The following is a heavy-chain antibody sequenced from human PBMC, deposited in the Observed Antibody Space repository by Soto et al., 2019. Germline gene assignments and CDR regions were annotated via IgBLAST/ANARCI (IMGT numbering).Heavy chain of an antibody. CDR1: GFTFSSYG. CDR3: ARETKWADFWSGYYYYYYMDV. J-gene: IGHJ6*03. Sequence: GGSLRLSCAASGFTFSSYGMHWVRQAPGKGLEWVAVIWYDGSNKYYADSVKGRFTISRDNSKNTLYLQMNSLRAEDTAVYYCARETKWADFWSGYYYYYYMDVWGKGTTVTVSS. CDR2: IWYDGSNK. V-gene: IGHV3-33*01. D-gene: IGHD3-3*01.